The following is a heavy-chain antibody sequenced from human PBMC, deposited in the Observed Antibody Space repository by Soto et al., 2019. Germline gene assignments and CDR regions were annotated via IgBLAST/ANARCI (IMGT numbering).Heavy chain of an antibody. J-gene: IGHJ4*02. D-gene: IGHD5-12*01. V-gene: IGHV1-3*04. Sequence: QVQLVQSGAEVKQPGASVKVSCKASGYTFTDYAMHWVRQAPGQRLEWMGWINTAIGNTKYSQKFQGRVTSTRDTSAITAYMELSSLRSEDTAVYFCARECGASGYDFGHWGQGTLVTVSS. CDR3: ARECGASGYDFGH. CDR1: GYTFTDYA. CDR2: INTAIGNT.